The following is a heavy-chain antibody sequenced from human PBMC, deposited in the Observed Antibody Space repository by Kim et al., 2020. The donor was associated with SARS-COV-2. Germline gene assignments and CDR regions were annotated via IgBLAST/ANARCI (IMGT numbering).Heavy chain of an antibody. J-gene: IGHJ6*02. V-gene: IGHV3-48*02. Sequence: DSGKGRFTVSRDKAKNSLYVQMNSLGDEDTAVYYCARDGLRYFDWLCDVWGQGTMVTVSS. CDR3: ARDGLRYFDWLCDV. D-gene: IGHD3-9*01.